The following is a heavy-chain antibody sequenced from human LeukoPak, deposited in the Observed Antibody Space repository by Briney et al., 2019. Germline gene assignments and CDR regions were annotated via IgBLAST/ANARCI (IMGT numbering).Heavy chain of an antibody. CDR3: ARGDFWSGPYFDY. CDR2: ISSTSSYI. Sequence: GGSLRLSCAASGFTFSRYTMNWVRQAPGKGLEGVSAISSTSSYIYYADSVKGRFTISRDNAKSSLYLEMNSLRAEDTAVYYCARGDFWSGPYFDYWGQGTLVTVSS. J-gene: IGHJ4*02. CDR1: GFTFSRYT. V-gene: IGHV3-21*06. D-gene: IGHD3-3*01.